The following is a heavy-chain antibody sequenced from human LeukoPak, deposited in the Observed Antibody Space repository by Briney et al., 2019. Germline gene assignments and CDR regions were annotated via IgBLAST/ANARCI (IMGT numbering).Heavy chain of an antibody. V-gene: IGHV3-23*01. CDR3: AKATMIIGGFDY. J-gene: IGHJ4*02. CDR1: GFTFSDNA. D-gene: IGHD3-22*01. CDR2: ISASGGTI. Sequence: GGSLRLSCAASGFTFSDNAMSWVRQAPGKGLEWVSAISASGGTIYYADSVKGRFIISRDNSKNTLYLQMHSLRAEDTAVYYCAKATMIIGGFDYWGQGTLVTVSS.